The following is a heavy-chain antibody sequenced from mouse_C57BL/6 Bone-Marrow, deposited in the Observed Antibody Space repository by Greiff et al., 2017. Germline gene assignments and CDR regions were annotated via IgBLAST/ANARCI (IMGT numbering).Heavy chain of an antibody. CDR3: AGDRAYYRNYGVMDY. CDR2: ITHSGET. Sequence: VQLQESGPGLVKPSQSLFLTCSITGFPITSGYYWIWLRQSPGKPLEWMGYITHSGETFYNPSLPSPISITRETSKNQFFLQLNSVTTEDTAMYYGAGDRAYYRNYGVMDYWGQGTSVTVSS. CDR1: GFPITSGYY. V-gene: IGHV12-3*01. J-gene: IGHJ4*01. D-gene: IGHD2-10*01.